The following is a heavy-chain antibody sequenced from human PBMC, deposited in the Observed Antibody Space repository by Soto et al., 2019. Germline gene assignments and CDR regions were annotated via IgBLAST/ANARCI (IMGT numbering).Heavy chain of an antibody. V-gene: IGHV3-48*02. J-gene: IGHJ6*02. CDR2: ISSSSSTI. CDR3: SRGGDVDIVATIGNYYYGMDA. CDR1: RFTFSSYS. D-gene: IGHD5-12*01. Sequence: PXRSRWLPCSASRFTFSSYSKNWVRQAPGKGLEWVSYISSSSSTIYYADSVKGRFTISRDNAKNSLYLQMNSLRDEDTAVYYCSRGGDVDIVATIGNYYYGMDAWGQGSTVTVSS.